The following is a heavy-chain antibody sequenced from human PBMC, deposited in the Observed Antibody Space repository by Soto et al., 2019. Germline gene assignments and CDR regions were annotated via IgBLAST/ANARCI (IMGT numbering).Heavy chain of an antibody. CDR1: GGSISSGDYY. J-gene: IGHJ6*02. Sequence: PSETLSLTCTVSGGSISSGDYYWSWIRQPPGKGLEWIGYIYYSGSTYYNPSLKSRVTISVDTSKNQFSLKLSSVTAADTAVYYCARTRGITMFGVVIPYYGMVVWGQGTTVNVSS. D-gene: IGHD3-3*01. V-gene: IGHV4-30-4*01. CDR2: IYYSGST. CDR3: ARTRGITMFGVVIPYYGMVV.